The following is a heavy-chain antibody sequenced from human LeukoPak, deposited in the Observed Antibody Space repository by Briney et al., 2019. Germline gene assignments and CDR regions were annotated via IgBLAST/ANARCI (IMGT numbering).Heavy chain of an antibody. D-gene: IGHD2-15*01. CDR3: ARHNPYCSGGSCYDGGDY. Sequence: PSETLSLTCTVSGGSISSYYWSWIRQPPGKGLEWIGYIYYSGSINYNPSLKSRVTISVDTSKNQFSLKLSSVTAADTAVYYCARHNPYCSGGSCYDGGDYWGQGTLVTVSS. J-gene: IGHJ4*02. V-gene: IGHV4-59*08. CDR2: IYYSGSI. CDR1: GGSISSYY.